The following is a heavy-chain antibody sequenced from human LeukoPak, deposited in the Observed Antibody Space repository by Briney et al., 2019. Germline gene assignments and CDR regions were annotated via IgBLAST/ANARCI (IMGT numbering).Heavy chain of an antibody. D-gene: IGHD6-6*01. J-gene: IGHJ4*02. Sequence: GRSLRLSCAASGFTFSSYGMHWVRQAPGKGLEWVTVIWYDGSNKYYADSVKGRFTISRDNSKNTLYLQMNSLRAEDTAVYYCAREGGIAARPRGLDYWGQGTLVTVSS. CDR2: IWYDGSNK. CDR3: AREGGIAARPRGLDY. CDR1: GFTFSSYG. V-gene: IGHV3-33*01.